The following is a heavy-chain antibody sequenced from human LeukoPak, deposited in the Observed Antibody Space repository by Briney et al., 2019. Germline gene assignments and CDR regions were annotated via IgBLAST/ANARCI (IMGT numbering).Heavy chain of an antibody. CDR1: GGSISSGGYY. CDR3: ARDGVRYSGYGAFDY. CDR2: VYFSGIT. J-gene: IGHJ4*02. D-gene: IGHD5-12*01. V-gene: IGHV4-31*03. Sequence: PSETLSLTCTVSGGSISSGGYYWSWIRQHPGKGLVWIGNVYFSGITYYNPSLKSRVTISLDRSKNQFYLEVNSVTAADTAVYFCARDGVRYSGYGAFDYWGQGALVTVSS.